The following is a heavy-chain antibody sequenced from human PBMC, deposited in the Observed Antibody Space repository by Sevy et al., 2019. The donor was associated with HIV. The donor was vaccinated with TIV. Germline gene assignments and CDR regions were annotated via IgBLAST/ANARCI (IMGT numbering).Heavy chain of an antibody. CDR1: GGTFSSYA. D-gene: IGHD6-19*01. J-gene: IGHJ4*02. V-gene: IGHV1-69*13. CDR3: ARGGGNGWYYFDY. Sequence: ASVKVSCKASGGTFSSYAISWVRQAPGQGLEWMGGIIPIFGTANYAQKFQGRVTITADESTKTAYMELSSLRAEDTAVYYCARGGGNGWYYFDYWGQETLVTVSS. CDR2: IIPIFGTA.